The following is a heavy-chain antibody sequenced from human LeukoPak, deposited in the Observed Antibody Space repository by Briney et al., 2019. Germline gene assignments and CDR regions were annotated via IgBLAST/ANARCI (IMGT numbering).Heavy chain of an antibody. CDR1: GFTFSTYG. Sequence: GGSLRLSCAASGFTFSTYGMHWVRQAPGKGLEWVAVISYVGTNEYYADSVKGRFTISRDNSKNTLYLQMNSLRAEDTAVYYCAKGEATMTTVTSLGYWGQGTLVTVSS. J-gene: IGHJ4*02. CDR3: AKGEATMTTVTSLGY. D-gene: IGHD4-17*01. CDR2: ISYVGTNE. V-gene: IGHV3-30*18.